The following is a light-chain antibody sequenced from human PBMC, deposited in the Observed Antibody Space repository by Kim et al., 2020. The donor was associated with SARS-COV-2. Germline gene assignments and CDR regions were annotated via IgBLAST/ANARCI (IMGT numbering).Light chain of an antibody. J-gene: IGKJ2*01. V-gene: IGKV3-20*01. CDR2: GAS. Sequence: PRESATLSCRASQSVSSSYVAWYQQKPGQAPRLLIYGASSRATGIPDRFSGSGSGTDFTLTISRLEPEDFAVYYCQQYGSSPPYTFGQGTKLEI. CDR3: QQYGSSPPYT. CDR1: QSVSSSY.